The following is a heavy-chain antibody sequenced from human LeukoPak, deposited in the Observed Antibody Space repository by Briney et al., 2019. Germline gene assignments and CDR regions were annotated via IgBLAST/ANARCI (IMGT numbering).Heavy chain of an antibody. Sequence: GASVKVSCKASGGTFSSYAISWVRQAPGQGLEWMGGIIPIFGTANYAQKFQGRVTITADESTSTAYMELSSLRSEDTAVYYCASTLLGELSFDAFDIWGQGTMVTVSS. J-gene: IGHJ3*02. CDR1: GGTFSSYA. V-gene: IGHV1-69*13. D-gene: IGHD3-16*02. CDR3: ASTLLGELSFDAFDI. CDR2: IIPIFGTA.